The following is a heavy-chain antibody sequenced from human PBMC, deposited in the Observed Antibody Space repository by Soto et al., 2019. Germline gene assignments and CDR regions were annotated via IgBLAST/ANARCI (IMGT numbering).Heavy chain of an antibody. CDR3: ARDWNP. V-gene: IGHV4-61*01. D-gene: IGHD3-3*01. Sequence: ETLSLTCTVSGCSVSSGSYYWSWIRQPPGKGLEWIGYIYYSGSTNYNPSLKSRVTISVDTSKNQFSLKLSSVTAADTAVYYCARDWNPWGQGTLVTVS. CDR1: GCSVSSGSYY. J-gene: IGHJ5*02. CDR2: IYYSGST.